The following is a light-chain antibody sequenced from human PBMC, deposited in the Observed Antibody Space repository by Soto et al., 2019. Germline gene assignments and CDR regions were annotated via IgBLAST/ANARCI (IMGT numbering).Light chain of an antibody. Sequence: QSVLTQPPSVSGAPGQRVTISCTGSSSNIGADYDVHWYQQRPGTAPKLLIFGNNNRPSGVPDRFSGSKSGTSASLAITGLQAEDEGDYYCQSYDRTLSARYV. CDR1: SSNIGADYD. V-gene: IGLV1-40*01. CDR2: GNN. CDR3: QSYDRTLSARYV. J-gene: IGLJ1*01.